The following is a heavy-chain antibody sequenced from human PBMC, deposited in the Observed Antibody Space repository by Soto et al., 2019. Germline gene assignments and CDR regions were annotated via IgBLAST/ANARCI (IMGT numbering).Heavy chain of an antibody. Sequence: QVQLVQSGAEVKKPGSSVKVSCKASGGTFSSYAISWVRQAPGQGLEWMGGIIPIFGTANYAQKFQGRVTITADESTSTAYIELSSLRSEDTAVYYCARDPQYCSSTSCLYGMDVWGQGTTVTVSS. D-gene: IGHD2-2*01. J-gene: IGHJ6*02. V-gene: IGHV1-69*01. CDR2: IIPIFGTA. CDR1: GGTFSSYA. CDR3: ARDPQYCSSTSCLYGMDV.